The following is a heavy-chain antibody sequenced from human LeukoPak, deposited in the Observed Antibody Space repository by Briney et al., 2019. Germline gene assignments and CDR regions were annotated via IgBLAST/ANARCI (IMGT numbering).Heavy chain of an antibody. D-gene: IGHD6-19*01. V-gene: IGHV4-34*01. J-gene: IGHJ6*03. CDR2: INHSGST. Sequence: SETLSLTCAVYGGSFSGYYWSWIRQPPGKGLEWIGEINHSGSTNYNPSLKSRVTISVDTSKNQFSLKLSSVTAADTAVYYCARVKQWLVYYYYYYMDVWGKGTTVTVSS. CDR3: ARVKQWLVYYYYYYMDV. CDR1: GGSFSGYY.